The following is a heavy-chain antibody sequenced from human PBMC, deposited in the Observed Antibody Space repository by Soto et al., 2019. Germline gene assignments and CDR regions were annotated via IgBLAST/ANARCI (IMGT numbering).Heavy chain of an antibody. V-gene: IGHV1-69*02. Sequence: QVQLVQSGAEVKKPGSSVKVSCKASGGTFSSYTISWARQAPGQGLEWMGRIIPILGIANYAQKFQGRVTITADKSTSTAYMELSSLRSEDTAVYYCATKKGDGSGSYYTTRFDYWGQGTLVTVSS. CDR1: GGTFSSYT. D-gene: IGHD3-10*01. CDR3: ATKKGDGSGSYYTTRFDY. J-gene: IGHJ4*02. CDR2: IIPILGIA.